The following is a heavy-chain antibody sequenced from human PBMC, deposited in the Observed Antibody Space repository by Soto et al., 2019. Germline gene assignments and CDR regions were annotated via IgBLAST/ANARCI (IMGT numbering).Heavy chain of an antibody. J-gene: IGHJ3*02. V-gene: IGHV3-23*04. CDR1: GFPFSNYA. D-gene: IGHD2-15*01. Sequence: EVQLVESGGGLVQPGGSLRLSCADSGFPFSNYAMSWVRQAPGKGLEWVSSISGSGENTYYADSVKGRFTISRDNSKNTLYLQMNSLRAEDTAVYYCTKAGYCSGGSGRVAFDIWGQGTMVTVSS. CDR2: ISGSGENT. CDR3: TKAGYCSGGSGRVAFDI.